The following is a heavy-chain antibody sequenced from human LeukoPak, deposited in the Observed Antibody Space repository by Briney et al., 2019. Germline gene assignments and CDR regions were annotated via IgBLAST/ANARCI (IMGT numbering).Heavy chain of an antibody. CDR3: ARDRRYYDSSDLTN. V-gene: IGHV4-38-2*02. J-gene: IGHJ4*02. CDR2: IYHSGST. Sequence: SETLSLTCTVSGYSISSGYYWGWIRQPPGKGLEWIGSIYHSGSTYYNPSLKSRVTISVDTSKNQFSLKLSSVTAADTAVYYCARDRRYYDSSDLTNWGQGTLVTVSS. CDR1: GYSISSGYY. D-gene: IGHD3-22*01.